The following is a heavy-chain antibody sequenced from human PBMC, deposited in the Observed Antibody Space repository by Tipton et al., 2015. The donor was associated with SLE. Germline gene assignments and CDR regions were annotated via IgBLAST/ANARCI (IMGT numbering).Heavy chain of an antibody. V-gene: IGHV1-69*04. CDR2: IIPILGIA. CDR3: ARVGIAVADFFDY. D-gene: IGHD6-19*01. CDR1: GGTFSSYT. J-gene: IGHJ4*02. Sequence: QSGPEVKKPGSSVKVSCKASGGTFSSYTISWVRQAPGQGLEWMGRIIPILGIANYAQKFQGRVTITADESTSTAYMELRSLRSDDTAVYYCARVGIAVADFFDYWGQGTLVTVSS.